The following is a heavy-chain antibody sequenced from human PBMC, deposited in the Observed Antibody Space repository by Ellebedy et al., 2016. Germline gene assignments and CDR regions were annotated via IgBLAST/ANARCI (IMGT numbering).Heavy chain of an antibody. V-gene: IGHV3-33*08. CDR3: AREREGYCTAGSCYEELDY. J-gene: IGHJ4*02. Sequence: GGSLRLSCAASGFTFSSSGMHWVRQAPGKGLEWVAVIWFDGNNKYYADSVKGRFTISRDNSKNTMFLQMNSLRAEDTAVYYCAREREGYCTAGSCYEELDYWGQGTLVTVSS. CDR2: IWFDGNNK. CDR1: GFTFSSSG. D-gene: IGHD2-15*01.